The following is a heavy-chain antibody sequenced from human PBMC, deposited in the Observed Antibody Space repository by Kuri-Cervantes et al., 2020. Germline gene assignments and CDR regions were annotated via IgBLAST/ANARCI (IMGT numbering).Heavy chain of an antibody. CDR3: ATGNSGTAGFDY. J-gene: IGHJ4*02. CDR1: GGSFSGYY. V-gene: IGHV4-34*01. Sequence: SETLSLTCAVYGGSFSGYYWSWIRQPPGKGLEWIGEINHSGSTNYNPSLKSRVTISVDTSKNQFSLKLSSMTAADTAVYYCATGNSGTAGFDYWGQGTLVTVSS. D-gene: IGHD3-10*01. CDR2: INHSGST.